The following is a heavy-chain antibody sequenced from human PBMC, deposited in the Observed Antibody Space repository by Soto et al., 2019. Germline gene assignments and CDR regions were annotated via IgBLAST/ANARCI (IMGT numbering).Heavy chain of an antibody. CDR2: IIPILSTT. CDR1: GGTFRSHA. Sequence: QVQLVQSGAEVKKPGSSVKVSCKASGGTFRSHAISWVRQAPGQGLEWMGGIIPILSTTNYAQKFHGRVTITADESASNAYMELSSLRSEDTAVYYCAGLVSGGGNFWGQGTLVTVSS. V-gene: IGHV1-69*01. CDR3: AGLVSGGGNF. D-gene: IGHD6-6*01. J-gene: IGHJ4*02.